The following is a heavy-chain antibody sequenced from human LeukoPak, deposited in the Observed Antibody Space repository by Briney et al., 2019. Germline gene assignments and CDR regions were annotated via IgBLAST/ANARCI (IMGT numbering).Heavy chain of an antibody. J-gene: IGHJ4*02. D-gene: IGHD3-22*01. CDR2: INPSGGST. Sequence: ASVKVSCKASGYTFTSYYMHWVRQAPGQGLEWMGIINPSGGSTSYAQKFQGRVTMTRDTSTSTVYMELSSLRSEDTAVYCCARSHQGDYYDSSGFDFDYWGQGTLVTVSS. V-gene: IGHV1-46*01. CDR1: GYTFTSYY. CDR3: ARSHQGDYYDSSGFDFDY.